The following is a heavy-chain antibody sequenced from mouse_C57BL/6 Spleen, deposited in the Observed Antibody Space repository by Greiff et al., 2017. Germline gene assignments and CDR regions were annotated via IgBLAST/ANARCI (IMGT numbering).Heavy chain of an antibody. J-gene: IGHJ3*01. CDR1: GYTFTSYW. V-gene: IGHV1-61*01. D-gene: IGHD1-1*01. Sequence: QVQLQQPGAELVRPGSSVKLSCKASGYTFTSYWMAWVKQRPGQGLEWIGNIYPSDSETHYNQKFKDKATLTVDKSSSTAYMQLSSLTSEDSAVYYCAREVYYDGGAWFAYWGQGTLVTVSA. CDR2: IYPSDSET. CDR3: AREVYYDGGAWFAY.